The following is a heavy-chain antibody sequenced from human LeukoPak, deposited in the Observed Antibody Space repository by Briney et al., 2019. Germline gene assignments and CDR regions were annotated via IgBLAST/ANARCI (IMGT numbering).Heavy chain of an antibody. CDR3: ARDHGGYCSSTSCYIWFDP. CDR1: GYTFTSYG. D-gene: IGHD2-2*02. CDR2: ISAYNGNT. V-gene: IGHV1-18*01. J-gene: IGHJ5*02. Sequence: GASVKVPCKASGYTFTSYGISWVRQAPGQGLEWMGWISAYNGNTNYAQKLQGRVTMTTDTSTSTAYMELRSLRSDDTAVYYCARDHGGYCSSTSCYIWFDPWGQGTLVTVSS.